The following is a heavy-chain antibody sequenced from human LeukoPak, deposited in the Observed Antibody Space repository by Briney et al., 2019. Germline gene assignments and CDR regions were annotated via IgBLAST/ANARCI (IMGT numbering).Heavy chain of an antibody. CDR1: GYTFTSYA. CDR2: INAGNGNT. CDR3: ARDPVCGGDCYFGPVDY. D-gene: IGHD2-21*02. V-gene: IGHV1-3*01. Sequence: ASVKVSCKASGYTFTSYAMRWVRQAPGQRLEWMGWINAGNGNTKYSQKFQGRVTITRDTSASTSYMELSSLRSEDTAVYYCARDPVCGGDCYFGPVDYWGQGTLVTVSS. J-gene: IGHJ4*02.